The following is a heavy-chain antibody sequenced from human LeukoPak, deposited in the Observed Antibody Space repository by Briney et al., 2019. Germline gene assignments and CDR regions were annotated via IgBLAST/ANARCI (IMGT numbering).Heavy chain of an antibody. CDR2: MNPNSGNT. V-gene: IGHV1-8*01. CDR3: ARVLQGAH. D-gene: IGHD1-26*01. J-gene: IGHJ4*02. CDR1: GYTFSNYD. Sequence: ASVKVSCKASGYTFSNYDINWVRQSTGQGLEWMGWMNPNSGNTGYAQKFQGRVTMPRNTSISTAYMELRSLRSDAKAVYSCARVLQGAHWGQGTLVTASS.